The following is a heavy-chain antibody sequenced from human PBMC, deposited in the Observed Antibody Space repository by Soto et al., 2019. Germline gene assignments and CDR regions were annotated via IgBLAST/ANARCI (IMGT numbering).Heavy chain of an antibody. D-gene: IGHD6-6*01. CDR2: ISYDGSNK. CDR1: GFTFSSYA. J-gene: IGHJ6*02. Sequence: GGSLRLSCAASGFTFSSYAMHWVRQAPGKGLEWVAVISYDGSNKYYADSVKGRFTISRDNSKNTLYLQMNSLRAEDTAVYYCAGDQYSSSPPSGYYYYYGMDVWGQGTTVTVSS. CDR3: AGDQYSSSPPSGYYYYYGMDV. V-gene: IGHV3-30-3*01.